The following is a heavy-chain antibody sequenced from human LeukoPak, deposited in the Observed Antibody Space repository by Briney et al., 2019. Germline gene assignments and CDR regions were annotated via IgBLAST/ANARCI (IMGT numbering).Heavy chain of an antibody. D-gene: IGHD6-19*01. V-gene: IGHV3-7*01. CDR3: ARPSGYSSGWYYYYGMDV. Sequence: GGSLRLSCAASGFTFSSYWMSWVRQAPGKGLEWVANIKQDGSEKYYVDSVKGRFTISRDNAKNSLYLQMNSMRAEDTAVYYCARPSGYSSGWYYYYGMDVWGQGTTVTVSS. J-gene: IGHJ6*02. CDR1: GFTFSSYW. CDR2: IKQDGSEK.